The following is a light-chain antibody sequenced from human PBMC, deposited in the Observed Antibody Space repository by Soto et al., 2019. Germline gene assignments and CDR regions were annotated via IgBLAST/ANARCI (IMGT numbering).Light chain of an antibody. Sequence: QSVLTQPPSASGTPGQRVTISCTGTSSDVGAYNYVSWYQLHPGKAPKLLISEVSNRPSGVSSRFSGSKSGNTASLTISGLRAEDEAAYSCCSFAGSYSYGFGSGTKVTVL. V-gene: IGLV2-14*01. CDR3: CSFAGSYSYG. CDR1: SSDVGAYNY. CDR2: EVS. J-gene: IGLJ1*01.